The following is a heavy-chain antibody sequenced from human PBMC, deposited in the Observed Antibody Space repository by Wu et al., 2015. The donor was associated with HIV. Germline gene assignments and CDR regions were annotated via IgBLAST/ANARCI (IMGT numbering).Heavy chain of an antibody. V-gene: IGHV1-46*01. Sequence: QVQLVQSGAEVKKPGASVKVSCKASGYTFTSYYMHWVRQAPGQGLEWMGIINPSGGSTSYAQKFQGRVTMTRDTSTSTVYMELSSLRSEDTAVYFCARDRSALYFYMDVWGKGTTVTVSS. CDR3: ARDRSALYFYMDV. J-gene: IGHJ6*03. CDR2: INPSGGST. CDR1: GYTFTSYY.